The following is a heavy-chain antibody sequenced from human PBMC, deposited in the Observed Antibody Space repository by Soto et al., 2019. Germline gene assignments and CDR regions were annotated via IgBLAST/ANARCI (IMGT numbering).Heavy chain of an antibody. CDR3: ARSPLRYYFDY. J-gene: IGHJ4*02. CDR2: IYYSGST. Sequence: SETLSLTCTVSGGSISSYYWSWIRQPPGKGLEWIGYIYYSGSTNYNPSLKSRVTISVDTSKNQFSLKLSSVTAADTAVYYCARSPLRYYFDYWGQVTPVPVS. V-gene: IGHV4-59*01. CDR1: GGSISSYY.